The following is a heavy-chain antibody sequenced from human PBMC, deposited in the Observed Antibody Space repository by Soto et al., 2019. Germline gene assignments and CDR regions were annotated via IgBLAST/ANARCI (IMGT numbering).Heavy chain of an antibody. CDR1: GGTFSSYA. CDR3: ARCPTGTTVSAFDI. CDR2: IIPIFGTA. D-gene: IGHD1-7*01. V-gene: IGHV1-69*13. Sequence: SVKVSCKASGGTFSSYAISWVRQAPGQGLEWMGGIIPIFGTANYAQKFQGRVTITADESTSTAYMELSSLRSEDTAVYYCARCPTGTTVSAFDIWGQGTIVTVS. J-gene: IGHJ3*02.